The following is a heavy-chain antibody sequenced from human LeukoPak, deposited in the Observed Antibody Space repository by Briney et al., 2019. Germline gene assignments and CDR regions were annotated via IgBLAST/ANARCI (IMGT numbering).Heavy chain of an antibody. Sequence: PGGSLRLSCAASGFTFSSHWMHWVRQAPGKGLGWVSFINNDGGVTSYADSVKGRFTISRDNAKNTLYLQINSLRAEDTAMYYCARGGQGAVDYRGPGTLVTVSS. CDR2: INNDGGVT. CDR3: ARGGQGAVDY. D-gene: IGHD3-16*01. CDR1: GFTFSSHW. J-gene: IGHJ4*02. V-gene: IGHV3-74*01.